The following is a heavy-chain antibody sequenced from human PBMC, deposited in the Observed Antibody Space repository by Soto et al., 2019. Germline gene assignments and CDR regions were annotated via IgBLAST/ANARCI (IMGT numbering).Heavy chain of an antibody. V-gene: IGHV3-30*18. Sequence: GGSLRLSCAASGFTFSSYGMHWVRQAPGKGLEWVAVISYDGSNKYYADSVKGRFTISRDNSKNTLYLQMNSLRAEDTAVYYCAKDLGSGWLNDAFDIWGQGTMVTVSS. CDR1: GFTFSSYG. CDR2: ISYDGSNK. J-gene: IGHJ3*02. CDR3: AKDLGSGWLNDAFDI. D-gene: IGHD6-19*01.